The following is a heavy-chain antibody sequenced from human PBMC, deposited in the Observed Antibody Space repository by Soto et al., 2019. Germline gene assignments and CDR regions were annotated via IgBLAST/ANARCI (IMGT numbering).Heavy chain of an antibody. V-gene: IGHV2-26*01. CDR1: GFSIANARMG. CDR2: IFWNDEK. J-gene: IGHJ4*02. Sequence: QVTLKESGPVLVKPTETLTLTCTVSGFSIANARMGVGWIRQPPGKTLEWLAHIFWNDEKSHSTSLKSRLTISNGPSKHQVVLTFTNMAPVDTSTYYCARALHDWHFDDWGQGTLVTVSS. D-gene: IGHD2-21*01. CDR3: ARALHDWHFDD.